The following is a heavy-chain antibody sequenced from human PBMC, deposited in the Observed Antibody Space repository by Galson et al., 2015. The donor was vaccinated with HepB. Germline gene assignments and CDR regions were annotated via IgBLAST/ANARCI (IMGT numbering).Heavy chain of an antibody. Sequence: SLRLSCAASGFTFSSYSMNWVRQAPGKGLEWVSSISSSSSYIYYADSVKGRFTISRDNAKNSLYLQMNSLRAEDTAVYYCARDWIFGPIYGMDVWGQGTTVTVSS. D-gene: IGHD3/OR15-3a*01. CDR1: GFTFSSYS. CDR2: ISSSSSYI. CDR3: ARDWIFGPIYGMDV. V-gene: IGHV3-21*01. J-gene: IGHJ6*02.